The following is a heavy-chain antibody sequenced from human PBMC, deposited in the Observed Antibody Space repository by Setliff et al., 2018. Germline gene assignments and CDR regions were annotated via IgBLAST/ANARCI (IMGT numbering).Heavy chain of an antibody. CDR2: ISSSSSTI. J-gene: IGHJ4*01. D-gene: IGHD2-8*01. Sequence: PGGSLRLSCAASGFTFSSYSMNWVRQAPGKGLEWVSYISSSSSTIYYADSVKGRFTISRDNAKNSLYLQMNSLRAEDTAVYYCVKGTNVVMVYTGFDHWGQGTLVTVSS. CDR1: GFTFSSYS. CDR3: VKGTNVVMVYTGFDH. V-gene: IGHV3-48*01.